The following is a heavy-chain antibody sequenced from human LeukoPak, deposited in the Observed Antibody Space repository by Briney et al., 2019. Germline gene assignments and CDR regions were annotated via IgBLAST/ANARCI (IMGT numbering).Heavy chain of an antibody. V-gene: IGHV4-34*01. CDR2: INHSGST. CDR1: GGSFSGYY. CDR3: ARVTPYYYYYMDV. Sequence: SETLSLTCAVYGGSFSGYYWSWIRQPPGKGLEWIGEINHSGSTNYNPSLKSRVTISVDTSKNQFSLKLSSVTAADTAVYYCARVTPYYYYYMDVWGQGTTVTVSS. J-gene: IGHJ6*03.